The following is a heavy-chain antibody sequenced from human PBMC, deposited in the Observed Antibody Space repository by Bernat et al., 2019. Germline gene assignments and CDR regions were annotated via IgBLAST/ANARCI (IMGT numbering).Heavy chain of an antibody. CDR2: IWSGGGNK. CDR1: GFSFSGYG. V-gene: IGHV3-33*01. J-gene: IGHJ3*02. Sequence: QVQLVESGGGVVQPGRSLTLSCAASGFSFSGYGLHWVRQPPGKGLEWVAVIWSGGGNKYYADCVMGRFTISRDNAQNTLLMQMNSLGAENTAVYFCARDFLGTRMLPGASDIWGQGTMVTVSS. D-gene: IGHD1-1*01. CDR3: ARDFLGTRMLPGASDI.